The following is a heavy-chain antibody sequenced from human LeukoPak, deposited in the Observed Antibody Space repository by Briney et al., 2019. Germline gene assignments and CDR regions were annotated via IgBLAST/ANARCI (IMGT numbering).Heavy chain of an antibody. J-gene: IGHJ4*02. CDR2: IYYSGSI. Sequence: SETLSLTCTVSGGSISSSSYYWGWIRQPPGKGLEWIGSIYYSGSIYYNPSLKSRVTISVDASKSQFSLKLSSVTAADTAVYYCARQYSGYDYLLDYWGQGTLVTVSS. D-gene: IGHD5-12*01. CDR3: ARQYSGYDYLLDY. V-gene: IGHV4-39*01. CDR1: GGSISSSSYY.